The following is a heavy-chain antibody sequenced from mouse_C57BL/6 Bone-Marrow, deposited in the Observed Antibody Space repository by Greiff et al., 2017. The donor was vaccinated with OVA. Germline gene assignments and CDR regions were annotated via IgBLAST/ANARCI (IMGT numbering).Heavy chain of an antibody. J-gene: IGHJ4*01. D-gene: IGHD1-1*01. CDR3: AREGMRVITTVDGAMDY. V-gene: IGHV1-52*01. CDR2: IDPSDSET. CDR1: GYTFTSYW. Sequence: QVQLQQPGAELVRPGSSVKLSCKASGYTFTSYWMHWVKQRPIQGLEWIGNIDPSDSETHYNQKFKDKATLTVDKSSSTAYMQLSSLTSEDSAVYYCAREGMRVITTVDGAMDYWGQGTSVTVSS.